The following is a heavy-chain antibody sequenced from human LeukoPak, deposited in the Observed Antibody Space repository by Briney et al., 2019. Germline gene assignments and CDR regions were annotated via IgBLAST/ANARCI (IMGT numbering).Heavy chain of an antibody. J-gene: IGHJ4*02. D-gene: IGHD3-16*02. CDR1: GFTFDDYG. CDR2: INWNGGST. Sequence: PGGSLRLSCAASGFTFDDYGMSWVCQAPGKGLEWVSGINWNGGSTGYADSVKGRFTISRDNAKNSLYLQMNSLRAEDTALYYCARVGILRLGELSLYLDYWGQGTLVTVSS. CDR3: ARVGILRLGELSLYLDY. V-gene: IGHV3-20*04.